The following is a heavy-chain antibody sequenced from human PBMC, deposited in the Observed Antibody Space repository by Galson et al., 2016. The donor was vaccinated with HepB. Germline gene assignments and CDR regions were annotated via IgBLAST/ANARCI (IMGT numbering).Heavy chain of an antibody. V-gene: IGHV2-5*02. J-gene: IGHJ4*02. CDR3: AHRYCGGDCYSTPFDY. Sequence: LVKPTQTLTLTCTFSGFSLSTSGVGVGWIRQPPGKALEWLAFIYWDADKRYSPSLKSRLTITKDTSKNQVVLTMTNMDPVDTATYYCAHRYCGGDCYSTPFDYWGQGTLVTVSS. CDR1: GFSLSTSGVG. D-gene: IGHD2-21*02. CDR2: IYWDADK.